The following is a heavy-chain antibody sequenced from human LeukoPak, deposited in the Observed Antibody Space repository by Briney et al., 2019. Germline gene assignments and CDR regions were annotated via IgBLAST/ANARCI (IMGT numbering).Heavy chain of an antibody. D-gene: IGHD1-26*01. J-gene: IGHJ4*02. CDR2: INPNSGGT. CDR3: AKSRIVGAHCLDY. Sequence: VASVKVSCKASGYTFTGYYMHLVRQAPGQGLEWMGWINPNSGGTNYAQKFQGRVTMTRDTSISTAYMELSRLRSDDTAVYYCAKSRIVGAHCLDYWGQGTLVTVSS. V-gene: IGHV1-2*02. CDR1: GYTFTGYY.